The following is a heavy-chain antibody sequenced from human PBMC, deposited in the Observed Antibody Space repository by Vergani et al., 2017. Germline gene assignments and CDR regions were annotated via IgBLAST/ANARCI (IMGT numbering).Heavy chain of an antibody. CDR3: TRPKAKGGDYYYMDG. J-gene: IGHJ6*03. CDR2: IRSKANSSAT. D-gene: IGHD1-26*01. Sequence: EVQLVESGGGLVQPGGSLTLSCAASGFTFSGSAMHWVRQAPGKGLEWVGRIRSKANSSATAYAASVKGRFTISRDDSKNTAYLQMNRLTTEETTVYYCTRPKAKGGDYYYMDGGGKGTTVTVS. V-gene: IGHV3-73*02. CDR1: GFTFSGSA.